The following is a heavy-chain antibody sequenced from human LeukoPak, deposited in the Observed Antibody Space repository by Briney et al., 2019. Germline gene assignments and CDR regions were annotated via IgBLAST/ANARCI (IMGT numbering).Heavy chain of an antibody. CDR3: ARAGSIAVAGTLGY. J-gene: IGHJ4*02. Sequence: GASVKVSCKASGYTFTSYAMHWVRQAPGQRLEWMGWINAGNGNTEYSQKFQGRVTITRDTSASTAYMELSSLRSEDTAVYYCARAGSIAVAGTLGYWGQGTLVTVSS. CDR1: GYTFTSYA. CDR2: INAGNGNT. V-gene: IGHV1-3*01. D-gene: IGHD6-19*01.